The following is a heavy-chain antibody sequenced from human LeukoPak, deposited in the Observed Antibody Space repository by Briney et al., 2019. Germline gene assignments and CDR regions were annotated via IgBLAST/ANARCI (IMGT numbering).Heavy chain of an antibody. J-gene: IGHJ4*02. D-gene: IGHD7-27*01. CDR1: GFTFSSYG. CDR3: ARDGDWGRYDH. V-gene: IGHV3-23*01. CDR2: ISGSGGST. Sequence: GGSLRLSCAASGFTFSSYGMSWVRQAPGKGLEWVTAISGSGGSTYYANSVKGRFTIYRDNSKNTLYLQMNSLRAEDTAVYYCARDGDWGRYDHWGQGTLVIVSS.